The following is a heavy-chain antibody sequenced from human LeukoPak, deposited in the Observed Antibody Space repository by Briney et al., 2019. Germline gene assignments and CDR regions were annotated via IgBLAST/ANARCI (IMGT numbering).Heavy chain of an antibody. CDR3: AREDYDSSGYPNLGYYFDY. J-gene: IGHJ4*02. CDR1: GYTFTSYY. D-gene: IGHD3-22*01. V-gene: IGHV1-46*03. CDR2: INPSGGST. Sequence: GASVKVSCKASGYTFTSYYMHWVRQAPGQGLEWMGIINPSGGSTSYAQKFQGRVTMTRDTSTSTVYMELCSLRSEDTAVYYCAREDYDSSGYPNLGYYFDYWGQGTLVTVSS.